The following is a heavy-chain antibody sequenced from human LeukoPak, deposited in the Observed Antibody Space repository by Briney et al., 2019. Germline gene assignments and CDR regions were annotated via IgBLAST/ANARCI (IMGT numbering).Heavy chain of an antibody. CDR2: ISSSSSDK. D-gene: IGHD3-22*01. CDR1: GFTFSTYN. V-gene: IGHV3-21*01. J-gene: IGHJ4*02. Sequence: GGSLRLSCAASGFTFSTYNMNWVRQAPGKGLEWVSFISSSSSDKFYADSVQGRFAISRDNAKNSLYLQMNSLRAEDTAVYYCARDQRSPDSSGYLASDYWGQGTLVTVSS. CDR3: ARDQRSPDSSGYLASDY.